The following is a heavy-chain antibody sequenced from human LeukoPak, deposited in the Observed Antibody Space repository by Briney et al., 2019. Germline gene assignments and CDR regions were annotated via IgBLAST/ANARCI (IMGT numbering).Heavy chain of an antibody. CDR1: GGSISSYY. CDR3: VRDRSEFDY. V-gene: IGHV4-59*01. CDR2: IYYSGST. Sequence: KPSETLSLTCTVSGGSISSYYWSWIRQPPGKGLEWIGYIYYSGSTNYNPSLKSRVTISVDTSKNQFSLKLSSVTAADTAVYYCVRDRSEFDYWGQGTLVTVSS. J-gene: IGHJ4*02.